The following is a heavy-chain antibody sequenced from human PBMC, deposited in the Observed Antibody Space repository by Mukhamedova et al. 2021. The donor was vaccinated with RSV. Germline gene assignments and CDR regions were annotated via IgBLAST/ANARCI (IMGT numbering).Heavy chain of an antibody. CDR1: G. Sequence: GMHWVRQAPGKGLEWVAFIRYDGSNKYYADSVKGRFTISRDNSKNTLYLQMNSLRAEDTALYYCAKARYTGSHEGYDAFDLWGQG. D-gene: IGHD1-26*01. J-gene: IGHJ3*01. CDR2: IRYDGSNK. V-gene: IGHV3-30*02. CDR3: AKARYTGSHEGYDAFDL.